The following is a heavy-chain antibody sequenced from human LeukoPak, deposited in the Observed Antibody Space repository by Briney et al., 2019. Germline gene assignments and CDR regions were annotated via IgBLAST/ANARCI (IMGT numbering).Heavy chain of an antibody. Sequence: PGGSLRLSCAASGFTFSYYGMHWVRQAPGKGLEWVAIISYDGSSKYYADSVKGRFTISRDNSKNTLYLQMNSLRPEDTSVYYCAKGGKWDVTPFDYWGQGTLVTVSS. V-gene: IGHV3-30*18. CDR2: ISYDGSSK. J-gene: IGHJ4*02. CDR3: AKGGKWDVTPFDY. CDR1: GFTFSYYG. D-gene: IGHD1-26*01.